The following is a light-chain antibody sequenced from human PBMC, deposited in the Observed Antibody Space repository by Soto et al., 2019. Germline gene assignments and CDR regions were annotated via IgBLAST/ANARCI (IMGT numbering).Light chain of an antibody. V-gene: IGLV2-23*02. J-gene: IGLJ1*01. Sequence: QSVLTQPASVSGSPGQSITISCTGTSSNVGSYKLVSWYQQHPGKAPKLTIFEVNKRPSGVSNRFYGSKSGNTASLTISGLKVEDEADYYCCSSGGSPTYVFGTGIKVTVL. CDR1: SSNVGSYKL. CDR2: EVN. CDR3: CSSGGSPTYV.